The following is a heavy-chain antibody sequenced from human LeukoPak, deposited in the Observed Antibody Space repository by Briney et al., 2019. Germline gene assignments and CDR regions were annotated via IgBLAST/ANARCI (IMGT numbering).Heavy chain of an antibody. D-gene: IGHD3-3*01. J-gene: IGHJ4*02. CDR2: IRYDGSEK. V-gene: IGHV3-30*02. CDR1: GFTFSNYA. Sequence: GGSLRLSCAASGFTFSNYAMNRVRRAPGKGLEWVAFIRYDGSEKNYADSVRGRFIVSRDNSKNTLYLQMNSLTTEDTAIYYCAKGGAYQDLDYWGQGTLVTVSS. CDR3: AKGGAYQDLDY.